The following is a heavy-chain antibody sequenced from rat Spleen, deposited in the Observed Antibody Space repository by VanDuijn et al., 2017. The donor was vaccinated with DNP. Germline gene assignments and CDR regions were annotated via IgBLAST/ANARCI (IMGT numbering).Heavy chain of an antibody. D-gene: IGHD4-3*01. J-gene: IGHJ3*01. CDR1: GYTFTSFY. Sequence: QVQLQQSGAELAKPGSSVKISCKASGYTFTSFYIGWIKQTTGQGLEYIGFINTGSGGTTYNEKLKGKATLTVDKSSSTAYMQLSSLTPVDTAVYYCTTDNSGLNWFAFWGQGTLVTVSS. V-gene: IGHV1-43*01. CDR2: INTGSGGT. CDR3: TTDNSGLNWFAF.